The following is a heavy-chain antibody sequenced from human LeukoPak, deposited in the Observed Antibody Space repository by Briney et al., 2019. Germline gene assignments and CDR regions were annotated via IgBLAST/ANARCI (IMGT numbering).Heavy chain of an antibody. Sequence: PGGSLRLFCAASGFNLSGYWMRWVRQAPGKGLEWVARLHANGDEKNYVGSVQGRFTVSRDNAKNSLYLQMNSLRVEDTAVYYCARGGYSFDYLGQGTLVTVSS. V-gene: IGHV3-7*01. CDR3: ARGGYSFDY. CDR2: LHANGDEK. CDR1: GFNLSGYW. D-gene: IGHD5-12*01. J-gene: IGHJ4*02.